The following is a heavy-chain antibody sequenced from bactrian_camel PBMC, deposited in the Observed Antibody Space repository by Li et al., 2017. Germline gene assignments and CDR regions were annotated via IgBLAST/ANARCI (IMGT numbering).Heavy chain of an antibody. Sequence: HVQLVESGGGSVQAGGSLRLSCTASGLTVSGRCMGWFRQAPGEERKAVASLDSDGTTSYADSVKGRSTISTDDANNTLDLQMNNLKPEDTAMYYCAADLMCSSRTIAPMSRTAWGHGTQVTVS. J-gene: IGHJ4*01. CDR1: GLTVSGRC. CDR2: LDSDGTTS. D-gene: IGHD4*01. V-gene: IGHV3-2*01. CDR3: AADLMCSSRTIAPMSRTA.